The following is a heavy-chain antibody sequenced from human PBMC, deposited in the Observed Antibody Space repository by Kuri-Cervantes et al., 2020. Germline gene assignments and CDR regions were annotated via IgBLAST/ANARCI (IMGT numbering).Heavy chain of an antibody. Sequence: GESLKISCAASGFTFSSYGMHWVRQAPGKGLVWVAVIWYDGSNTYYADSVKGRFIISRDNSKNTLYLLMNSLRADDTAVYFCAKVPLAYCGGDCYSTWGQGTLVTVSS. V-gene: IGHV3-30*02. D-gene: IGHD2-21*02. CDR1: GFTFSSYG. J-gene: IGHJ4*02. CDR3: AKVPLAYCGGDCYST. CDR2: IWYDGSNT.